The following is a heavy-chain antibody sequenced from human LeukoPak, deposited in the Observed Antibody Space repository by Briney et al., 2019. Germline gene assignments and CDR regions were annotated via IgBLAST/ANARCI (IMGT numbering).Heavy chain of an antibody. D-gene: IGHD3-22*01. CDR2: ISSSSSYI. CDR3: AKEGYDSSGYCFDY. J-gene: IGHJ4*02. CDR1: GFTFSSYS. V-gene: IGHV3-21*01. Sequence: GGSLRLSCAASGFTFSSYSMNWVRQAPGKGLEWVSSISSSSSYIYYADSVKGRFTISRDNAKNSLYLQMNSLRAEDTAVYYCAKEGYDSSGYCFDYWGQGTLVTVSS.